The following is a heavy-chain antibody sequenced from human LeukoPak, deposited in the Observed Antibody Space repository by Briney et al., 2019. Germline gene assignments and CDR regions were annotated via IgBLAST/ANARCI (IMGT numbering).Heavy chain of an antibody. CDR2: INAGNGNT. Sequence: GASVKVSCKASGYTFTSYAMHWVRQAPGQRLEWMGWINAGNGNTKYSQEFQGRVTITRDTSASTVYMELYSLRSEDTAVYYCARGYNWNDEGYWGQGTLVTVSS. CDR1: GYTFTSYA. CDR3: ARGYNWNDEGY. J-gene: IGHJ4*02. D-gene: IGHD1-20*01. V-gene: IGHV1-3*03.